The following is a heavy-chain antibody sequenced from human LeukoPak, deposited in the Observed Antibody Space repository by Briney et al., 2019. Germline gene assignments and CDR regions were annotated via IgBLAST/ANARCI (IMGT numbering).Heavy chain of an antibody. J-gene: IGHJ4*02. CDR2: INHSGST. CDR3: ARLYVSSY. CDR1: GGSISSYY. V-gene: IGHV4-34*01. D-gene: IGHD5/OR15-5a*01. Sequence: SETLSLTCTVSGGSISSYYWSWIRQPPGKGLEWIGEINHSGSTNYNPSLKSRVTISVDTSKNQFSLKLSSVTAAGTAVYYCARLYVSSYWGQGTLVTVSS.